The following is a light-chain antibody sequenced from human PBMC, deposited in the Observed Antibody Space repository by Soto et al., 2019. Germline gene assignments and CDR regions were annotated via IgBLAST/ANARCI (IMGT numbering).Light chain of an antibody. J-gene: IGLJ2*01. Sequence: QSVLTQPASVSGSPGQSITISCTGTSSDVGSYNLVSWYQHHPGKAPKLIISEGSRRPSGISNRFSGSKSGNTASLTISGLQPEDEADYYCCSYAGSRIVVFGGGTKLTVL. V-gene: IGLV2-23*01. CDR1: SSDVGSYNL. CDR3: CSYAGSRIVV. CDR2: EGS.